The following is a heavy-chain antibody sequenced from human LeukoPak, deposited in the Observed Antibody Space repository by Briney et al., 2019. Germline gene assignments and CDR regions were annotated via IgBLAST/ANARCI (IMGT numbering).Heavy chain of an antibody. Sequence: ASVKVSCKASGYIFTGYWIHWVRQAPGQGLAWMGFINPNSGNTNYAQKFQGRVTMTRDTSINTAYMELNGLTGDDTAVYYCARERRTATTTLVAYWGQGTLVTVSS. J-gene: IGHJ4*02. CDR1: GYIFTGYW. V-gene: IGHV1-2*02. CDR3: ARERRTATTTLVAY. CDR2: INPNSGNT. D-gene: IGHD1-1*01.